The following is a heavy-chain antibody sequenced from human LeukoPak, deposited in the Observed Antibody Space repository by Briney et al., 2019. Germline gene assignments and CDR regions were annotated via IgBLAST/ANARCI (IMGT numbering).Heavy chain of an antibody. CDR1: GFTFSGSA. CDR3: AKAKYGDYSFDAFDI. Sequence: TGGSLRLSCAASGFTFSGSAMHWVRQASGKGLEWVGRIRSKANSYATAYAASVKGRFTISRDDSKNTAYLQMNSLRAEDTAVYYCAKAKYGDYSFDAFDIWGQGTMVTVSS. D-gene: IGHD4-17*01. J-gene: IGHJ3*02. V-gene: IGHV3-73*01. CDR2: IRSKANSYAT.